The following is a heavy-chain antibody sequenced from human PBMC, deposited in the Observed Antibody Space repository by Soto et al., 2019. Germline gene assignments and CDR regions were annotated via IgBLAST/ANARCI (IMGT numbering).Heavy chain of an antibody. V-gene: IGHV5-10-1*01. J-gene: IGHJ6*02. CDR2: IDPSDSYT. CDR3: AITEGLVVPAAMSDYYYGMDV. CDR1: GYSFTSYW. Sequence: PGESLKISCKGSGYSFTSYWISWVRQMPGKGLEWMGRIDPSDSYTNYSPSFQGHVTISADKSISTAYLQWSSLKASDTAMYYCAITEGLVVPAAMSDYYYGMDVWGQGTTVTVSS. D-gene: IGHD2-2*01.